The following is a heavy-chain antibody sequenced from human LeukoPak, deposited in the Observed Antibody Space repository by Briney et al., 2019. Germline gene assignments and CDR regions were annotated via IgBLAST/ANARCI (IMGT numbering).Heavy chain of an antibody. V-gene: IGHV4-61*02. CDR3: AREDLDRSIWFGDVGPYYYYMDV. CDR1: GGSISSDRYY. CDR2: LYSSGST. D-gene: IGHD3-10*01. J-gene: IGHJ6*03. Sequence: PSETLSLTCTVSGGSISSDRYYWSWIRQSAGKGLEWIGRLYSSGSTNYNPSLKSRVTISGDTSTNQFSLRLRSVTAADTAIYYCAREDLDRSIWFGDVGPYYYYMDVWGTGTTVTISS.